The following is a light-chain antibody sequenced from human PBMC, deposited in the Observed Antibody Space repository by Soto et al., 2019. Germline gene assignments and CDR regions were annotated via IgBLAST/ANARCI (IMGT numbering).Light chain of an antibody. CDR3: QQYDDWLRLT. Sequence: IVMTQSPATLAASPGERATLSCRACQSVNIFLAWYQQQPGQAPRLLIFGASSRATGIPARFSGSGSGTEFNLTISSLQSEDFAVYFCQQYDDWLRLTFGGGTKVDIK. CDR1: QSVNIF. CDR2: GAS. J-gene: IGKJ4*01. V-gene: IGKV3D-15*01.